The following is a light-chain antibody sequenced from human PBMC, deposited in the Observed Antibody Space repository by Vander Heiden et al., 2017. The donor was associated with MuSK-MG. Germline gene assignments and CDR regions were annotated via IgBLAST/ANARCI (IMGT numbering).Light chain of an antibody. Sequence: EIVLTQSPGTLSLSPGERATLSCRASQSVTSNYLAWYQQKPGQAPRLLIYAASSRATGIPDRFSGSGSGTDFTLTISRLEPEDFAVFYCQHYGYSPFIFGPGTKLDIK. CDR1: QSVTSNY. CDR2: AAS. CDR3: QHYGYSPFI. J-gene: IGKJ3*01. V-gene: IGKV3-20*01.